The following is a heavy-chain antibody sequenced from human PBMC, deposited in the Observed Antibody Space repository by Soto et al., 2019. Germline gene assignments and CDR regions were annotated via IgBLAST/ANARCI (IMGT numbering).Heavy chain of an antibody. J-gene: IGHJ3*01. CDR3: DRGGDDYGGNSD. V-gene: IGHV4-30-4*01. D-gene: IGHD4-17*01. CDR2: IYYSGST. Sequence: QVQLQESGPGLVKPSQTLSLTCTVSGGSISSGDYYWSWIRQPPGKGREWIGYIYYSGSTYYNPSLKSRVTISIDTSKNPFSLKLSTVTAADTAVYYCDRGGDDYGGNSDWGQGTMVTVSS. CDR1: GGSISSGDYY.